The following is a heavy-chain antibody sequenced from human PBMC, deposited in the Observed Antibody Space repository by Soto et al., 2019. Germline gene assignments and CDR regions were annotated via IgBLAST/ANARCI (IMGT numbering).Heavy chain of an antibody. D-gene: IGHD5-12*01. J-gene: IGHJ3*02. V-gene: IGHV1-24*01. CDR3: ATDRRAYEAFDI. CDR1: GYTLTELS. Sequence: ASVKVSCKVSGYTLTELSMHWVRQAPGKGLEWMGGFDPEDGETIYAQKFQGRVTVTEDTSTDTAYMELSSLRSEDTAVYYCATDRRAYEAFDIWGQGTMVTVSS. CDR2: FDPEDGET.